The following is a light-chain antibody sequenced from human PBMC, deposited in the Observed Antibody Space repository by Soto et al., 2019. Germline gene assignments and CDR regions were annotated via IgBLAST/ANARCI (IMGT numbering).Light chain of an antibody. Sequence: DIVLTQSPGTLSLSPGERATLSCRASQSVSSKYLAWYQQKPGQPPRVLIYGTSIRATGIPERFSGGGSGTDFTLTITRLESEDFAVYYCQQYVTSPYIFGQGTKLEIK. CDR3: QQYVTSPYI. CDR1: QSVSSKY. V-gene: IGKV3-20*01. CDR2: GTS. J-gene: IGKJ2*01.